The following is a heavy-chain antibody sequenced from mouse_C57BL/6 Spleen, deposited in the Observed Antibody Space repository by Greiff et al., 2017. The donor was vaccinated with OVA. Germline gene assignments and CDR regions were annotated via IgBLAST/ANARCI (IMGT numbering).Heavy chain of an antibody. CDR3: ARDLRGFDFFDY. CDR1: GFTFSSYA. V-gene: IGHV5-4*01. Sequence: EVKVVESGGGLVKPGGSLKLSCAASGFTFSSYAMSWVRQTPEKRLEWVATISDGGSYTYYPDNVKGRFTISRDNAKNNLYLQMSHLKSEDTAMYYCARDLRGFDFFDYWGQGTTLTVSS. CDR2: ISDGGSYT. J-gene: IGHJ2*01. D-gene: IGHD3-2*02.